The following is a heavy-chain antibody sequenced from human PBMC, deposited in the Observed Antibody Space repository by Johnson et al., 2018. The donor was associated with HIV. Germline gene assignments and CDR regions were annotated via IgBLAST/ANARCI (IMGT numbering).Heavy chain of an antibody. J-gene: IGHJ3*02. Sequence: VQLVESGGGVVQPGRSLRLSCAASGLSFSTYWMHWVRQAPGQGLVWVSRIISDATTAIYTDSVKGRFTISRDNVKNTMYLQMNSLRADDTAVYYCARGGIAAKEPWRAFDIWGQGTMVTVSS. V-gene: IGHV3-74*02. CDR2: IISDATTA. CDR1: GLSFSTYW. D-gene: IGHD6-13*01. CDR3: ARGGIAAKEPWRAFDI.